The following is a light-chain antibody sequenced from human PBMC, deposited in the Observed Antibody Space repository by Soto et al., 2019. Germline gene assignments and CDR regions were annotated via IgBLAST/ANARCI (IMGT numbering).Light chain of an antibody. J-gene: IGKJ1*01. CDR3: QHYNSYSEA. CDR1: QSVSSS. Sequence: EMVMTQSPATLSMSPGERATLSCRASQSVSSSLAWYQQKPGQAPRLLIYGASTRATGIPARFSGSGSGTEFTLTISSLEFEDSAVYYCQHYNSYSEAFGQGTKVELK. CDR2: GAS. V-gene: IGKV3-15*01.